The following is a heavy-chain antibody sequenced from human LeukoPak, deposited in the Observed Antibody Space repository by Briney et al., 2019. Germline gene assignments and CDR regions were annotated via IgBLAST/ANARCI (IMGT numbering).Heavy chain of an antibody. Sequence: SETLSLTCTVSGGSISSYYWSWIRQPPGKGLEWIGYIYYSGSTNYNPSLKSRVTISVDTSKNQFSLKLSSVTAADTAVYYCARSWSIAARRWFDPWGQGTLVTVSS. V-gene: IGHV4-59*01. CDR3: ARSWSIAARRWFDP. J-gene: IGHJ5*02. D-gene: IGHD6-6*01. CDR2: IYYSGST. CDR1: GGSISSYY.